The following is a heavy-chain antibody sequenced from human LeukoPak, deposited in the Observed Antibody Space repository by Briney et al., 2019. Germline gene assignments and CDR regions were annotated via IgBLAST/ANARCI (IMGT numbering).Heavy chain of an antibody. CDR3: AKSTSSGYAPGYYYYGMDV. Sequence: PGGSLRLSCAASGFTFDDYAMHWVRQAPGKGLEWVSGISWNSGSMGYADSVKGRFTISRDNAKNSLYLQMNSLRAEDTALYYCAKSTSSGYAPGYYYYGMDVWGQGTTVTVSS. J-gene: IGHJ6*02. CDR1: GFTFDDYA. V-gene: IGHV3-9*01. CDR2: ISWNSGSM. D-gene: IGHD3-22*01.